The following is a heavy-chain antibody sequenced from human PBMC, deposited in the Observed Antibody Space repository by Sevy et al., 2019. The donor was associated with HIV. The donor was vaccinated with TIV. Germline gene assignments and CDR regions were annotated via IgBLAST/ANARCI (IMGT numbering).Heavy chain of an antibody. V-gene: IGHV3-23*01. D-gene: IGHD3-22*01. Sequence: GGSLGLSCAVSGFSFDSYGMTWVRQAPGKGLEWVSGISGSGTRTYYADSVKGRFSISRDNSKNRLYLQMNSLRSEDTAIYYWAKGGGGHYDPDEIGYYFYYYNMDVWGKGTTVTVSS. CDR2: ISGSGTRT. J-gene: IGHJ6*03. CDR3: AKGGGGHYDPDEIGYYFYYYNMDV. CDR1: GFSFDSYG.